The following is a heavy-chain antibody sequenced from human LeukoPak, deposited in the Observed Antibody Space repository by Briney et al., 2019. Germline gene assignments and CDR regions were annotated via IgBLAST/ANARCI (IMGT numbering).Heavy chain of an antibody. V-gene: IGHV1-46*01. J-gene: IGHJ3*02. CDR1: GYTFTSYY. CDR2: VNPSGGST. Sequence: VASVKVSCKASGYTFTSYYMHWVRQAPGQGLEWMGIVNPSGGSTSYAQKFQGRVTMTRDTSTSTVYMELSSLRSEDTAVYYSARAQMATSSGAAFGIWGQGTMVTVSS. D-gene: IGHD5-24*01. CDR3: ARAQMATSSGAAFGI.